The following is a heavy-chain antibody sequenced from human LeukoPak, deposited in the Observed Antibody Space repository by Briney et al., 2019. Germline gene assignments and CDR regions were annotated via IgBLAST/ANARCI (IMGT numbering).Heavy chain of an antibody. Sequence: GGSLRLSCAASGFTFSSYAMHWVRQAPGKGLEWVAVISHDGSNKYYADSVKGRFTISRDNSKNTLYLQMNSLRAEDTAVYYCAKDNAYYYADYWGQGTLVTVSS. CDR1: GFTFSSYA. V-gene: IGHV3-30-3*01. CDR2: ISHDGSNK. D-gene: IGHD3-10*01. CDR3: AKDNAYYYADY. J-gene: IGHJ4*02.